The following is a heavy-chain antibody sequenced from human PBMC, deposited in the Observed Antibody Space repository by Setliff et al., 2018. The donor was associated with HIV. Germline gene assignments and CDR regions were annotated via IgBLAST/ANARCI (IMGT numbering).Heavy chain of an antibody. D-gene: IGHD2-15*01. V-gene: IGHV5-51*01. CDR1: GYSFTTYG. CDR3: ATSPLGYCSGGSCSHYFDY. CDR2: IYPGDSDT. Sequence: GESLKISCKGSGYSFTTYGIGWVRQMPGKGLEWMGIIYPGDSDTRYSPSFQGQVTISADKSISTAYLQWSSLKASDTAMYYCATSPLGYCSGGSCSHYFDYWGPGTLVTVSS. J-gene: IGHJ4*02.